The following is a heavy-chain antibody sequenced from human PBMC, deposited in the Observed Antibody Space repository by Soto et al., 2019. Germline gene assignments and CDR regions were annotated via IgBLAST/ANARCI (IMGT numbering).Heavy chain of an antibody. CDR1: GLSFGTSGVG. CDR2: IYWNDDK. Sequence: QITLKESGPTQVKPTQTLTLTCTASGLSFGTSGVGVGWIRQPPGEALEWLALIYWNDDKRYSPSLKSSLTIPKDTSKSQVVLTMTNVDPVDTATYYCASMTTVATAAFDIWGQGTMVTVSS. D-gene: IGHD4-17*01. J-gene: IGHJ3*02. V-gene: IGHV2-5*01. CDR3: ASMTTVATAAFDI.